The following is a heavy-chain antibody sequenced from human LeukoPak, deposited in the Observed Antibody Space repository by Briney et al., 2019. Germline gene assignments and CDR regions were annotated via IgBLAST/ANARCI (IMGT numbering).Heavy chain of an antibody. CDR1: GYTLSNHA. CDR2: ISAYNGNT. V-gene: IGHV1-18*04. CDR3: ARATLAPLDY. Sequence: ASVKVSCKGSGYTLSNHAFSWVRQAPGQGLEWMGWISAYNGNTNYAQKLQGRVTMTTDTSTSTAYMELRSLRSDDTAVYYCARATLAPLDYWGQGTLVTVSS. J-gene: IGHJ4*02.